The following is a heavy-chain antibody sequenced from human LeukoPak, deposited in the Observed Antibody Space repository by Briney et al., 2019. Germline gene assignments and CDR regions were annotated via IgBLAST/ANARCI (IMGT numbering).Heavy chain of an antibody. CDR2: IYYNGNT. D-gene: IGHD3-22*01. V-gene: IGHV4-61*01. J-gene: IGHJ5*02. CDR1: GGSVSSSSYY. CDR3: AREVSRDSSGYYYGPRWFDP. Sequence: SETLSLTCTVSGGSVSSSSYYWSWIRQPPGKGLEWIGYIYYNGNTNCNPSPKSRVTISVDTSKNQFSLNLNSVTAADTAVYYCAREVSRDSSGYYYGPRWFDPWGQGTLVTVSS.